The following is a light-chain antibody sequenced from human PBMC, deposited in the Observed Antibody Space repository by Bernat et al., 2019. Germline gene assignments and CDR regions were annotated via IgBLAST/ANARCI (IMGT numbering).Light chain of an antibody. CDR3: HQYDDMPYT. Sequence: DIQMTQSPSSLSASVGDRVTITCQASQDIYNNLNWYQQKPGKAPKVVIYDVSNLETVVPSRFSGSGSGTAFTFTISSLQPEDAATYFCHQYDDMPYTFGQETKLEIK. J-gene: IGKJ2*01. CDR2: DVS. CDR1: QDIYNN. V-gene: IGKV1-33*01.